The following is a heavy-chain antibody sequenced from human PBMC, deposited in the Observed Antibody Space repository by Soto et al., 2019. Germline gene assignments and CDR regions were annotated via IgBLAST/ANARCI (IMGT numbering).Heavy chain of an antibody. CDR3: VQGPCSAYDWGAHFDY. CDR1: GSIFSGYG. J-gene: IGHJ4*02. Sequence: GGSLRLSSSASGSIFSGYGMHWARQTPGKGLEYVSGISGLGGNTYPAESVKCRLSFSRDDSKSTLYLQMSSLRPEDTAVYYCVQGPCSAYDWGAHFDYWGQGTMVTVSS. V-gene: IGHV3-64D*06. D-gene: IGHD5-12*01. CDR2: ISGLGGNT.